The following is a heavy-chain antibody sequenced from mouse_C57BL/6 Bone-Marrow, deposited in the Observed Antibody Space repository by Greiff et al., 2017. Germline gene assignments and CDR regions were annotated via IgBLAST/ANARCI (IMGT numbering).Heavy chain of an antibody. CDR3: ARDGYDEAWFAY. V-gene: IGHV3-6*01. D-gene: IGHD2-2*01. CDR1: GYSITSGYY. CDR2: ISYDGSN. Sequence: EVKLMESGPGLVKPSQSLSLTCSVTGYSITSGYYWNWIRQFPGNKLEWMGYISYDGSNNYNPSLKNRISITRDTSKNQFFLKLNSVTTEDTATYYCARDGYDEAWFAYWGQGTLVTVSA. J-gene: IGHJ3*01.